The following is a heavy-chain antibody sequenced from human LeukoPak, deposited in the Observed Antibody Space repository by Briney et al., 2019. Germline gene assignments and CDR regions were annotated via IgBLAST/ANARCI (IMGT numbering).Heavy chain of an antibody. Sequence: SVKVSCKASGGTFSSYAISWVRQAPGQGLEWMGGIFPIFGTANYAQKFQGRVTITADESTSTAYMELSSLRSEDTAVYYCARDLFSGSGSYYYYYGMDAWGQGTTVTVSS. J-gene: IGHJ6*02. D-gene: IGHD3-10*01. V-gene: IGHV1-69*13. CDR2: IFPIFGTA. CDR1: GGTFSSYA. CDR3: ARDLFSGSGSYYYYYGMDA.